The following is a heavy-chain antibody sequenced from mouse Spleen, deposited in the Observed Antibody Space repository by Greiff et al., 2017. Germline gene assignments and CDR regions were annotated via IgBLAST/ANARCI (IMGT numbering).Heavy chain of an antibody. CDR1: GFTFSSYA. CDR3: AREGSTMITWYFDV. J-gene: IGHJ1*03. V-gene: IGHV5-4*01. Sequence: EVNVVESGGGLVKPGGSLKLSCAASGFTFSSYAMSWVRQTPEKRLEWVATISDGGSYTYYPDNVKGRFTISRDNAKNNLYLQMSHLKSEDTAMYYCAREGSTMITWYFDVWGTGTTVTVSS. D-gene: IGHD2-4*01. CDR2: ISDGGSYT.